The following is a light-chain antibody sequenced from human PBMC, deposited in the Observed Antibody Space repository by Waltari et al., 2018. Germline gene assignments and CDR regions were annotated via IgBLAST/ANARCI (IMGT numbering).Light chain of an antibody. V-gene: IGKV1-33*01. CDR3: QQYYSSPAT. CDR1: RDINNY. J-gene: IGKJ1*01. CDR2: DAS. Sequence: DIQMTQSPSSLSASVGDRVTITCQASRDINNYLNWYQQKPGKAPKLLIYDASTLETGVPSRFSGSGSGTDFTLTISCLQSEDFAIYYCQQYYSSPATFGQGTKVEIK.